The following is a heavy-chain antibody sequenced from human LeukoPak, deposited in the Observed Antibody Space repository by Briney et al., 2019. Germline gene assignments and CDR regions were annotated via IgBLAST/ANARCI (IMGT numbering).Heavy chain of an antibody. Sequence: GGSLRLSCEASEFTFSDFGMNWVRQAPGRGLEWISRISSSGSLINYADSVKGRFTISRDNAKNSMYLQMNSLRVDDTAVYYCATSSASSGCDWGQGTLVAVSA. CDR3: ATSSASSGCD. J-gene: IGHJ4*02. CDR1: EFTFSDFG. V-gene: IGHV3-21*01. CDR2: ISSSGSLI. D-gene: IGHD3-22*01.